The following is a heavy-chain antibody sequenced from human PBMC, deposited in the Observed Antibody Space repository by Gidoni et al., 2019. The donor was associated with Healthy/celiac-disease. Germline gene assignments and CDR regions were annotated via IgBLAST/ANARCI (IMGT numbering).Heavy chain of an antibody. D-gene: IGHD6-13*01. V-gene: IGHV4-39*02. CDR2: IYYSGSS. J-gene: IGHJ5*02. Sequence: LNLQESGTEMVMPSVCWFLTCTVSGGCISRNRDDWGWVRPPPGKWLEWVGGIYYSGSSYYYPSLKRRVTITVGTSTKHFSLKLISVTAADTAVYYCARHRLGVAATGSGFDPWGQGTLVTVSS. CDR3: ARHRLGVAATGSGFDP. CDR1: GGCISRNRDD.